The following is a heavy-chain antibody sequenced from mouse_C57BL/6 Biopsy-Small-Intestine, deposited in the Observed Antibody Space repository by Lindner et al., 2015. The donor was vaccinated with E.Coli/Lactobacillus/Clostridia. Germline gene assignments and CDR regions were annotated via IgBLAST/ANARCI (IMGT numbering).Heavy chain of an antibody. CDR2: IYPGDGDT. CDR1: GYAFSSSW. V-gene: IGHV1-82*01. J-gene: IGHJ2*01. D-gene: IGHD3-2*02. CDR3: ARAQAIDY. Sequence: VQLQESGPELVKPGASVKISCKASGYAFSSSWMNWVKQRPGKGLEWIGRIYPGDGDTNYNGKFKGKATLTADKSSSTAYMQLSSLTSEDSAVYFCARAQAIDYWGQGTTLTVSS.